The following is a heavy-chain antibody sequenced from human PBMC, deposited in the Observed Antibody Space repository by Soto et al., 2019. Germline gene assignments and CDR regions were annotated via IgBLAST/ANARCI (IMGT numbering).Heavy chain of an antibody. CDR2: IWYDGSNK. CDR1: GFTFSSYG. V-gene: IGHV3-33*01. Sequence: GGSLRLSCAASGFTFSSYGMHWVRQAPGKGLEWVAVIWYDGSNKYYADSVKGRFTISRDNSKNTLYLQMNSLRAEDTAVYYCARVYGDQLTTGLEYWGQGTLVTVSS. CDR3: ARVYGDQLTTGLEY. D-gene: IGHD4-17*01. J-gene: IGHJ4*02.